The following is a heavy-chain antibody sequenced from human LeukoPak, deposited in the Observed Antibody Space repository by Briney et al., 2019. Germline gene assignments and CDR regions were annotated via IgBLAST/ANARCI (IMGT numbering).Heavy chain of an antibody. V-gene: IGHV3-23*01. CDR1: GFIFRNYA. J-gene: IGHJ4*02. CDR3: AKWGDYDILTGYYVSDF. Sequence: QPGASLRLSCAASGFIFRNYAMSWVRQAPGKGLEWVSAITDSGDTTYYADSVKGRFTISRDNSKNTLYVEMNTPRAEDTAVYYCAKWGDYDILTGYYVSDFWGQGTLVTVSS. CDR2: ITDSGDTT. D-gene: IGHD3-9*01.